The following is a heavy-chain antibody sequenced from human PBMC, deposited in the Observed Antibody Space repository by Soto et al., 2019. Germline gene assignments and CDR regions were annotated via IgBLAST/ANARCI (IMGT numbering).Heavy chain of an antibody. Sequence: ASVKVSCKASGYTFTSYAMHWVRQAPGQRLEWMGWINAGNGNTKYSQKFQGRVTITRDTSASTAYMELSSLRSEDTAVYYCAREGRNYYDSSGYYYPTLGNAFDIWGQGTMVTVSS. J-gene: IGHJ3*02. CDR2: INAGNGNT. CDR3: AREGRNYYDSSGYYYPTLGNAFDI. D-gene: IGHD3-22*01. V-gene: IGHV1-3*01. CDR1: GYTFTSYA.